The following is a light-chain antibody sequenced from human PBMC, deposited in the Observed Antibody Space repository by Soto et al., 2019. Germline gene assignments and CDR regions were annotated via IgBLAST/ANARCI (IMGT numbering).Light chain of an antibody. CDR2: VAS. V-gene: IGKV1-39*01. CDR3: QQSYSQWT. J-gene: IGKJ1*01. Sequence: DIQMTQSPSSLSASVGDSVTITCRASQNIASSVNWYQQKPGEAPKLLIYVASSLQSGVPSRFSGSGSRTDFTFSISSLQPEDFATYYCQQSYSQWTSGQGTKVDIK. CDR1: QNIASS.